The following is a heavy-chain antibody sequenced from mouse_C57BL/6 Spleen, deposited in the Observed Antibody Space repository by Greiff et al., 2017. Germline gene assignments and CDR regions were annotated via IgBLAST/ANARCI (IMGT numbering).Heavy chain of an antibody. V-gene: IGHV1-55*01. CDR3: AREYNAMDY. J-gene: IGHJ4*01. CDR1: GYTFTSYW. D-gene: IGHD2-10*02. Sequence: QVQLQQPGTELVKPGASVKLSCKASGYTFTSYWITWVKQRPGQGLEWIGDIYPGSGSTNYNEKFKSKATLTVDTSSSTAYMQLSSLTSEDSAVYYCAREYNAMDYWGQGTSVTVSS. CDR2: IYPGSGST.